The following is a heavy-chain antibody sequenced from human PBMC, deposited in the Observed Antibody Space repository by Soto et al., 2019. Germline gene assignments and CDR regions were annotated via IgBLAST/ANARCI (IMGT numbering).Heavy chain of an antibody. CDR3: ARRDRSGFSYWLDT. D-gene: IGHD3-22*01. Sequence: SETLSLTCTVSCGSISSGDYYWSWIRQHPGKGLEWIGTIYFSGTTYYNPSLKSRVTISVDTSKSQFSLKLSSVTAADTAVYYCARRDRSGFSYWLDTWGQGTLVTVSS. CDR2: IYFSGTT. J-gene: IGHJ5*02. CDR1: CGSISSGDYY. V-gene: IGHV4-31*03.